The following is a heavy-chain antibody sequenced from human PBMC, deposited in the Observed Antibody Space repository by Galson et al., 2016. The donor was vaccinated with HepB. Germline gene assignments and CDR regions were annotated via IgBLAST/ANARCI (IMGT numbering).Heavy chain of an antibody. V-gene: IGHV3-23*01. J-gene: IGHJ2*01. CDR1: GFTLGHYA. CDR2: MSGSGSSV. D-gene: IGHD1-26*01. Sequence: SLRLSCAASGFTLGHYAMTWVRQAPGKGLAWVALMSGSGSSVYYAHSVKGRFTISRDNSMNTLYLDLNSLRDEDTATYFCSRDSGSFPWYFDLWGRGTLVAVSS. CDR3: SRDSGSFPWYFDL.